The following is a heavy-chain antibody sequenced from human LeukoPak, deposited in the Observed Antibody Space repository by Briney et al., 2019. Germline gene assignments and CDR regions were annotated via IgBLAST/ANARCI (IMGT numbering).Heavy chain of an antibody. CDR1: GGSISSSSYY. Sequence: PSETLSLTCTVSGGSISSSSYYWRWIRQPPGKGLEWIGYIYYTGSTNYNPSLKSRVTISVDMSKNQFSLKLTSVTAADTAVYYCATKGPRRGYFDYWGQGTLVAVSS. CDR3: ATKGPRRGYFDY. J-gene: IGHJ4*02. CDR2: IYYTGST. V-gene: IGHV4-61*05.